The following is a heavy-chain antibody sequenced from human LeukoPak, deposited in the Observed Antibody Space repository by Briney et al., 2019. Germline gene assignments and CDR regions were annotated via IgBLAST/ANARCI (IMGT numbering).Heavy chain of an antibody. V-gene: IGHV1-2*02. D-gene: IGHD5-12*01. J-gene: IGHJ4*02. Sequence: ASVKVSCKAPGYTFTGYYMHWVRQAPGQGLEWMGWINPSSGGTNYAQKFQGRVTMTRDTSISTAYMELSRLRSDDTAVYYCARDSGYDYFDYWGQGTLVTVSS. CDR1: GYTFTGYY. CDR2: INPSSGGT. CDR3: ARDSGYDYFDY.